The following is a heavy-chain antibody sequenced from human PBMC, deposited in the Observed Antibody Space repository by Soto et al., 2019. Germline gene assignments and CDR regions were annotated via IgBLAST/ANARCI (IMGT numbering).Heavy chain of an antibody. CDR1: GFTFDDYA. Sequence: LRLSCAASGFTFDDYAMHWVRQAPGKGLEWVSGISWNSGSIGYADSVKGRFTISRDNAKNSLYLQMNSLRAEDTALYYCAKDYMNSGWEAGWFDPWGQGTLVTVSS. D-gene: IGHD6-19*01. CDR3: AKDYMNSGWEAGWFDP. CDR2: ISWNSGSI. V-gene: IGHV3-9*01. J-gene: IGHJ5*02.